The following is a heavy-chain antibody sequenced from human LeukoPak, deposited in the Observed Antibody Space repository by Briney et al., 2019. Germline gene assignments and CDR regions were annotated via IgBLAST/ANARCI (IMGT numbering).Heavy chain of an antibody. CDR2: ISGNGGST. CDR1: GFTFSSYA. CDR3: AKDRRGVVVTQSDY. V-gene: IGHV3-23*01. D-gene: IGHD2-21*02. J-gene: IGHJ4*02. Sequence: PGGSLRLSCAASGFTFSSYAMSWVRLAPGKGLEWVSSISGNGGSTYYPDSMKGRFTISRDNSKSTLFLQLNTLTAEDTAVYYCAKDRRGVVVTQSDYWGQGTLVTVSS.